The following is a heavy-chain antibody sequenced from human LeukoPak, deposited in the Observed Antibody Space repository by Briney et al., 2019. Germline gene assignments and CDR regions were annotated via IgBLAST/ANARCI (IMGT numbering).Heavy chain of an antibody. Sequence: SETLSLTCTVSGGSISSYYWSWIRQPPGKGLEWIGYIYYSGSTNYNPSLKSRVTISVDTSKNQFSLKLSSVTAADTAVYYCARSTSSGWKILNYYGMDVWGQGTTVTVSS. V-gene: IGHV4-59*01. CDR3: ARSTSSGWKILNYYGMDV. CDR1: GGSISSYY. CDR2: IYYSGST. J-gene: IGHJ6*02. D-gene: IGHD6-19*01.